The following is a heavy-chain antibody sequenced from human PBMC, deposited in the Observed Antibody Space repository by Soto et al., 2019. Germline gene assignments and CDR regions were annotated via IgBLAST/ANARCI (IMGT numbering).Heavy chain of an antibody. CDR1: GGSITDYY. D-gene: IGHD1-1*01. Sequence: PSETLSLTCTVSGGSITDYYWSWIRQPPGKALEWIGYGYHSVSIHYNPSPKTRVTISVDTSENQFSLRLSSVTAADTAVYYCVRDGTKTLRDWFDPWGQGISVTVSS. V-gene: IGHV4-59*01. J-gene: IGHJ5*02. CDR2: GYHSVSI. CDR3: VRDGTKTLRDWFDP.